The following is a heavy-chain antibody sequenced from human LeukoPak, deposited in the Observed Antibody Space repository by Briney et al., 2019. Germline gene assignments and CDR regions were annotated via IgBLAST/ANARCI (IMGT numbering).Heavy chain of an antibody. CDR1: GFTFSSYT. CDR3: ARDRIKSGSYYFDY. CDR2: ITTSSTYI. D-gene: IGHD1-26*01. V-gene: IGHV3-21*01. J-gene: IGHJ4*02. Sequence: GGSLRLSCAASGFTFSSYTMNWVRQAPGKGLEWVSSITTSSTYIYYADSVRGRFTISRDNAKNSLYLRMSSLRVEDTAVYYCARDRIKSGSYYFDYWGQGTLVTVSS.